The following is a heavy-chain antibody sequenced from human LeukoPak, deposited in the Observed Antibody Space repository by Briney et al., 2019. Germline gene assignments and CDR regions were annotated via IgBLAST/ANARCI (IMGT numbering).Heavy chain of an antibody. CDR2: IRSKANSYAT. CDR1: GFTFSGSA. Sequence: GGSLRLSCAAFGFTFSGSAMHWVRQASGKGLEGVGRIRSKANSYATAYAASVKGSFTISRDDSKNTSYLQMNSLKTEDTAVYSCTTQRYVEAYSYYYMDVWGKGTSVTVYS. J-gene: IGHJ6*03. V-gene: IGHV3-73*01. D-gene: IGHD3-10*02. CDR3: TTQRYVEAYSYYYMDV.